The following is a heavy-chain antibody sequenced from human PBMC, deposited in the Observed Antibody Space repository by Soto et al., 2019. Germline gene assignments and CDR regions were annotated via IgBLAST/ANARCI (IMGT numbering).Heavy chain of an antibody. CDR3: ARSDEGYCSSTSCRLAFDI. Sequence: SETLSLTCAVYGGSFSGYYWSWIRQPPGKGLEWIGEINHSGSTNYNPSLKSRVTISVDTSKNQFSLKLSSVTAADTAVYYCARSDEGYCSSTSCRLAFDIWGQGTMVTVSS. V-gene: IGHV4-34*01. J-gene: IGHJ3*02. CDR2: INHSGST. D-gene: IGHD2-2*01. CDR1: GGSFSGYY.